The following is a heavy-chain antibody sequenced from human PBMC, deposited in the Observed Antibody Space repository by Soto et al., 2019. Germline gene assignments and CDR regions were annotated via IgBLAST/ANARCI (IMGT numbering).Heavy chain of an antibody. CDR1: GSAFRRYF. CDR2: IHSTGRS. V-gene: IGHV4-59*01. CDR3: ARDATFDP. J-gene: IGHJ5*02. Sequence: QVRLRESGPQVGKPSATLSLNGHVSGSAFRRYFWRWMRQSPGKVLEWIGNIHSTGRSNYNPSFKRRVSMSIDPSKIQFSVRLTSGTPADTACYYCARDATFDPWGPGILVPVSS.